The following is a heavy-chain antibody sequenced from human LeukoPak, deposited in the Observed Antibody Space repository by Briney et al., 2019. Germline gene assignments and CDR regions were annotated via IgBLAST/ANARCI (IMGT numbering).Heavy chain of an antibody. CDR1: GGSISSGGYY. CDR2: IYYSGST. J-gene: IGHJ4*02. D-gene: IGHD6-19*01. V-gene: IGHV4-61*08. Sequence: SETLSLTCTVSGGSISSGGYYWSWIRQHPGKGLEWIGYIYYSGSTNYNPSLKSRVTISVDTSKNQFSLKLSSVTAADTAVYYCARGSSSGWYSGDALDYWGQGTLVTVSS. CDR3: ARGSSSGWYSGDALDY.